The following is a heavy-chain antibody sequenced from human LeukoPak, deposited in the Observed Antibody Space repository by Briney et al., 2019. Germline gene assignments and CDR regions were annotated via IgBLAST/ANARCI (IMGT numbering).Heavy chain of an antibody. J-gene: IGHJ4*02. D-gene: IGHD5-18*01. CDR2: INPNSGGT. V-gene: IGHV1-2*02. Sequence: ASVKVSCKASGYTFTGYYMHWVRQAPGQGLEWMGWINPNSGGTNYAQKFQGRVTMTRDTSISTAYMELSRLRSDDTAVYYCARSVTWIQAPLDYWGQGTLVTVSS. CDR3: ARSVTWIQAPLDY. CDR1: GYTFTGYY.